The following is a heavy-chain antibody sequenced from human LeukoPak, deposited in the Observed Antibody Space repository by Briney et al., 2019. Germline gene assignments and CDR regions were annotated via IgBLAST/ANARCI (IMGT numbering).Heavy chain of an antibody. CDR3: ARDSRADSFGIYYYYMDV. CDR1: GGTFSSYA. V-gene: IGHV1-69*01. Sequence: SVKVSCKASGGTFSSYAISWVRQAPGQGLEWMGGIIPIFGTANYAQKFQGRVTITADESTSTAYMELSSLRSEDTAVYYCARDSRADSFGIYYYYMDVWGKGTTVTVSS. D-gene: IGHD3-10*01. CDR2: IIPIFGTA. J-gene: IGHJ6*03.